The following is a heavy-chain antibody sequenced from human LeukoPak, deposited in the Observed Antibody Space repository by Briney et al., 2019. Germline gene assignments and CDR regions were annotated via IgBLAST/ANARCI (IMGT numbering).Heavy chain of an antibody. CDR1: GYSFTCYW. Sequence: GGSLKISLNGSGYSFTCYWIGWVRPMPGKGLEWMGIIYPGDSDTRYSPSFQGQVTISADKSISTAYLQWGSLKASDTAMYYCARLDGSGTIDYWGQGTLVTVSS. V-gene: IGHV5-51*01. CDR2: IYPGDSDT. J-gene: IGHJ4*02. D-gene: IGHD3-10*01. CDR3: ARLDGSGTIDY.